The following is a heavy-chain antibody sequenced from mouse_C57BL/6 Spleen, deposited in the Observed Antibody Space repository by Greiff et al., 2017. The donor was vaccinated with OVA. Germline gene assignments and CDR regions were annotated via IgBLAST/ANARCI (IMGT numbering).Heavy chain of an antibody. CDR2: IDPETGGT. D-gene: IGHD1-3*01. CDR3: TRGGGSNY. CDR1: GYTFTDYE. V-gene: IGHV1-15*01. J-gene: IGHJ2*01. Sequence: VKLMESGAELVRPGASVTLSCKASGYTFTDYEMHWVKQTPVHGLEWIGAIDPETGGTAYNQKFKGKAILTADKSSSTAYMELRSLTSEDSAVYYCTRGGGSNYWGQGTTLTVSS.